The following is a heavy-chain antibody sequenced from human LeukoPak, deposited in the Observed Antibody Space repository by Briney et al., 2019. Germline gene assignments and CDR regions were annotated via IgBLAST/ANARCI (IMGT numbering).Heavy chain of an antibody. J-gene: IGHJ6*03. D-gene: IGHD3-16*01. Sequence: SDTLSLTCTVSGHSISSYDCSWLRQPPGKGLHWHGYIYYSGTTNYNPSLKSRVTISVATSKNQFSLKLSSVTAADTAVYYCARGGSSYYYYYMDVWGKGTTVTVSS. CDR2: IYYSGTT. CDR3: ARGGSSYYYYYMDV. CDR1: GHSISSYD. V-gene: IGHV4-59*07.